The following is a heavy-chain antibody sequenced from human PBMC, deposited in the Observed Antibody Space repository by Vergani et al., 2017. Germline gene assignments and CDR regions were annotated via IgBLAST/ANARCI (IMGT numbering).Heavy chain of an antibody. Sequence: QVQLVESGGGLVKPGGSLRLSCAASGFTFSDYYMSWIRQAPGKGLEWVSYISSSSSYTNYADSVKGRFTISRDHAKNSLYLQMNSLRAEDTAVYYCARVLSGYDFWSGYFPSHFDYWGQGTLVTVSS. J-gene: IGHJ4*02. CDR3: ARVLSGYDFWSGYFPSHFDY. CDR1: GFTFSDYY. V-gene: IGHV3-11*06. CDR2: ISSSSSYT. D-gene: IGHD3-3*01.